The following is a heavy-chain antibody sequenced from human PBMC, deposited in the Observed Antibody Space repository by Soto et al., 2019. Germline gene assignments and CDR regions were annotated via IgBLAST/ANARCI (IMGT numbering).Heavy chain of an antibody. CDR1: GGTFSSYT. CDR2: IIPILGIA. D-gene: IGHD6-13*01. V-gene: IGHV1-69*04. J-gene: IGHJ6*02. Sequence: ASVKVSCKASGGTFSSYTISWVRQAPGQGLEWMGRIIPILGIANYAQKFQGRVTITADKSTSTAYMELRSLRSEDTAVYYCARDRIAAAIRGYYYYYYGMDVWGQGTTVTVSS. CDR3: ARDRIAAAIRGYYYYYYGMDV.